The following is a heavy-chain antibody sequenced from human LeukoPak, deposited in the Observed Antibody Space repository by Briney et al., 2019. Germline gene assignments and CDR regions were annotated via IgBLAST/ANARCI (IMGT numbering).Heavy chain of an antibody. Sequence: SETLSLTCTVSGGSISSYYWSWIRQPPGKGLEWIGYIYYSGSTNYNPSLKSRVTISVDTSKNQFSLKLSSVTAADTAVYYCVRDRPDPPSEGYSYVGTYYYYMDVWGKGTTVTVSS. J-gene: IGHJ6*03. V-gene: IGHV4-59*01. CDR2: IYYSGST. D-gene: IGHD5-18*01. CDR1: GGSISSYY. CDR3: VRDRPDPPSEGYSYVGTYYYYMDV.